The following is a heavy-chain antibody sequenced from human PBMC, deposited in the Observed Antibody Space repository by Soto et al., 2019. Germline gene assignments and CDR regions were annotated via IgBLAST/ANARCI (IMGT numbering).Heavy chain of an antibody. CDR3: TTERAYSSSWYQIDY. J-gene: IGHJ4*02. CDR2: IKSKTDGGTT. Sequence: GGSLRLSCAASGFTFSNAWMSWVRQAPGKGLEWVGRIKSKTDGGTTDYAAPVKGRFTISRDDSKNTLYLQMNSLKTEDTAVYYCTTERAYSSSWYQIDYWGQGTLVTVSS. D-gene: IGHD6-13*01. CDR1: GFTFSNAW. V-gene: IGHV3-15*01.